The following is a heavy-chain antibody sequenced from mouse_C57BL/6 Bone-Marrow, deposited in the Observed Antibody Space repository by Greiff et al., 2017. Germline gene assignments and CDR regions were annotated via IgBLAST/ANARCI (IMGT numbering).Heavy chain of an antibody. J-gene: IGHJ4*01. Sequence: EVKLLESGGGLVKPGGSLKLSCAASGFTFSSYAMSWVRQTPEKRLEWVATISDGGSYTYYPDNVKGRFTISRDNAKNNLYLQMSHLKSEDKAMYYCARVYYYAMDYWGQGTSVTVSS. CDR1: GFTFSSYA. CDR3: ARVYYYAMDY. CDR2: ISDGGSYT. V-gene: IGHV5-4*03.